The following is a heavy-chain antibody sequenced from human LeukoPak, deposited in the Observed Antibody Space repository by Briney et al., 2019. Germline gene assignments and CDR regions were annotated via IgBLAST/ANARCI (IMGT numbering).Heavy chain of an antibody. CDR1: GYSFTSYW. V-gene: IGHV5-51*01. J-gene: IGHJ4*02. Sequence: HGESLKISCKGSGYSFTSYWIGWVRQMPGKGLEWMGIIHPGDSDTRYSPSFQGQVTISADKSISTAYLQWSSLKASDTAMYYCARRRYCSSTSCYKDFDYWGQGTLVTVSS. CDR3: ARRRYCSSTSCYKDFDY. D-gene: IGHD2-2*02. CDR2: IHPGDSDT.